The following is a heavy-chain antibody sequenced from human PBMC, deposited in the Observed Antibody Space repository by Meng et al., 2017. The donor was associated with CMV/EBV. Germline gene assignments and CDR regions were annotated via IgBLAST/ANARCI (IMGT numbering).Heavy chain of an antibody. D-gene: IGHD3-22*01. J-gene: IGHJ3*02. V-gene: IGHV1-69*05. CDR3: AGTYYYDSSGYYYSVFDI. CDR1: GGTFSSYA. CDR2: IIPIFGTA. Sequence: SVKVSCKASGGTFSSYAISWVRQAPGQGLEWMGGIIPIFGTANYAQKFQGRVTITTDESTSTAYMELSSLRSEDTAVYYCAGTYYYDSSGYYYSVFDIWGQGTMVTVSS.